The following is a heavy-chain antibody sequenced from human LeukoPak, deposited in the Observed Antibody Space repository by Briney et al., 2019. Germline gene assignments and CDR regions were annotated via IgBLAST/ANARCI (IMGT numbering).Heavy chain of an antibody. V-gene: IGHV3-33*06. Sequence: GGSLRLSCAASGFTFSSYGMHWVRQAPGKGLEWVAVIWYDGSNKYYADSVKGRFTISRDNSKNTLYLQMNSLRAEDTAVYYCAKHFNYCSGGSCYWGFVGYWGQGTLVTVSS. CDR3: AKHFNYCSGGSCYWGFVGY. CDR1: GFTFSSYG. D-gene: IGHD2-15*01. CDR2: IWYDGSNK. J-gene: IGHJ4*02.